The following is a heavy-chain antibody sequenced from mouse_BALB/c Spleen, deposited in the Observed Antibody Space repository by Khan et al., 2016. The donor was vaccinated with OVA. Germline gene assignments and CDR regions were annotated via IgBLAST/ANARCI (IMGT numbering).Heavy chain of an antibody. V-gene: IGHV3-2*02. CDR1: GYSITSGYA. CDR2: ISYSGVT. Sequence: EVKLLESGPGLVKPSQSLSLTCTVTGYSITSGYAWNWIRQFPGNKLEWMGYISYSGVTSYTPSLKSRISITRDTSKNQFFLQLNSVTTEDTATDYCARRNYYGYYFDYWGQGTTLTVSS. J-gene: IGHJ2*01. D-gene: IGHD1-1*01. CDR3: ARRNYYGYYFDY.